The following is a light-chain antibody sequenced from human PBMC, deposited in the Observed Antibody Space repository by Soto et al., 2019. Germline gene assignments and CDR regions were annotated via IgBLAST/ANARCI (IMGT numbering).Light chain of an antibody. CDR2: DIS. CDR3: QQLRLYPST. V-gene: IGKV3-11*01. CDR1: QSVGTN. J-gene: IGKJ4*01. Sequence: EIVLTQSPATLSLSPGERVTLSCRASQSVGTNLAWYQQRPGQAPRLLIYDISNRAAGVPARFSGSGSETEFALTITSLQAEDFATYYCQQLRLYPSTFGGGTKVDIK.